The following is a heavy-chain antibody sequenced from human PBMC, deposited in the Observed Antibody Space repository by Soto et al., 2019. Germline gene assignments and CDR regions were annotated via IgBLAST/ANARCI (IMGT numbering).Heavy chain of an antibody. Sequence: GASVKVSCKASGGTFSSCAIIWLGQAPGQGLEWMGGIIPIFGTANYAQKFQGRVTITADESTSTAYMELSSLRSEDTAVYYCARGDTMVRGGSHWYFDLWGRGTLVTVSS. D-gene: IGHD3-10*01. CDR1: GGTFSSCA. CDR3: ARGDTMVRGGSHWYFDL. J-gene: IGHJ2*01. V-gene: IGHV1-69*13. CDR2: IIPIFGTA.